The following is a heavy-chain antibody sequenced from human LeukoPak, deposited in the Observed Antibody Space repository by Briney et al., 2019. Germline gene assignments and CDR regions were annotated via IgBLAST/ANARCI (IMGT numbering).Heavy chain of an antibody. Sequence: PSETLSLTCAVYGGSFSGYYWSWIRQPPGKGLEWIGEINHSGSTNYNPSLKSRVTISVDTSKNQFSLKLSSVTAADTAVYYCAGAAYDSSGYYLPRMYYFDSWGQGTLVTVSS. CDR2: INHSGST. V-gene: IGHV4-34*01. CDR3: AGAAYDSSGYYLPRMYYFDS. J-gene: IGHJ4*02. CDR1: GGSFSGYY. D-gene: IGHD3-22*01.